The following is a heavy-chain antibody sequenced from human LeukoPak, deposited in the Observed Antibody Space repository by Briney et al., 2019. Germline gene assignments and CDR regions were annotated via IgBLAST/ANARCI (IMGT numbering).Heavy chain of an antibody. CDR2: INPSGGST. D-gene: IGHD5-18*01. Sequence: ASVKVSCKASGYTFTTYSMHWVRQAPGQGLEWMGIINPSGGSTSYAQKFQGRVTITADKSTSTAYMELSSLRSEDTAVYYCASGYSYGYNFDYWGQGTLVTVSS. CDR3: ASGYSYGYNFDY. V-gene: IGHV1-46*01. CDR1: GYTFTTYS. J-gene: IGHJ4*02.